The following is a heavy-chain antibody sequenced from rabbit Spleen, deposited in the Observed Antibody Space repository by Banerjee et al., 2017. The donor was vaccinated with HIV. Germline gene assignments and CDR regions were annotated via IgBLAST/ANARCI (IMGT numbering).Heavy chain of an antibody. J-gene: IGHJ6*01. CDR3: ARDTSSSFSSYGMDL. V-gene: IGHV1S45*01. D-gene: IGHD1-1*01. CDR2: IDTSDGDT. Sequence: QEQLVESGGGLVKPGASLTLTCTASGFSFISSYDMSWVRQAPGKGLEWIACIDTSDGDTDYANWPKGRFTISKASSTTVTLQMTSLTAADTATYFCARDTSSSFSSYGMDLWGQGTLVTVS. CDR1: GFSFISSYD.